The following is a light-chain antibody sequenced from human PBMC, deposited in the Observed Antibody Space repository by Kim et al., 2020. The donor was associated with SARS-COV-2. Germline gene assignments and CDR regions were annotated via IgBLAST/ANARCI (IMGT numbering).Light chain of an antibody. V-gene: IGKV3-15*01. CDR2: AVS. CDR3: QQYHNWPLT. J-gene: IGKJ4*01. Sequence: LSPGERATRSCRASQSVSSTLAWYQQTPGQAPRLLIYAVSTRATGIPARFSGSGSGTEFTLTISSLQSEDFAVYYCQQYHNWPLTFGGGTKVDIK. CDR1: QSVSST.